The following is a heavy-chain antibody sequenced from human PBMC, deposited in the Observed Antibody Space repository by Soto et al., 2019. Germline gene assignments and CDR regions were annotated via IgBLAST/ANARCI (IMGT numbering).Heavy chain of an antibody. CDR1: GYSFTSYW. Sequence: PEECLTISCKGSGYSFTSYWIVWVLQMPGKGLECTAILYPGDSYTRYSPSFQGQVTISADKSISTAYLQWSSLKASDTAMYYCASVASGITGTISPSKYYYYHYGIDVWGQGTTVTVSS. V-gene: IGHV5-51*01. CDR3: ASVASGITGTISPSKYYYYHYGIDV. J-gene: IGHJ6*01. D-gene: IGHD1-7*01. CDR2: LYPGDSYT.